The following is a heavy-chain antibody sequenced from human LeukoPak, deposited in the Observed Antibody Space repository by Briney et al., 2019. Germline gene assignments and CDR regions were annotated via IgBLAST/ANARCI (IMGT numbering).Heavy chain of an antibody. V-gene: IGHV4-34*01. CDR1: GGSFSGYY. CDR2: INHSGST. Sequence: SETLSLTCAVYGGSFSGYYWSWIRQPPGKGLEWIGEINHSGSTNYNPSLKSRVTISVDTSKNQFSLKLSSVTAADTAVYYCARLSAAVHLGAFDLWGQRTMVTVSS. CDR3: ARLSAAVHLGAFDL. J-gene: IGHJ3*01. D-gene: IGHD3-3*01.